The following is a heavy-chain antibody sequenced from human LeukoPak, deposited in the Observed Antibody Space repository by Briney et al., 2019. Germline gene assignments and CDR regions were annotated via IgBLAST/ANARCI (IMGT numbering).Heavy chain of an antibody. V-gene: IGHV3-23*01. D-gene: IGHD2-15*01. J-gene: IGHJ4*02. CDR2: ISGSDGST. CDR1: GFTFSNYA. Sequence: GGSLRLSCTASGFTFSNYAMSWVRQAPGKGLEWVSTISGSDGSTYYADSVKGRFTISRDNSKNTLYLEMNSLRVEDTAIYYCAKGRGYCTGGSCYSDYWGQGTLVTVSS. CDR3: AKGRGYCTGGSCYSDY.